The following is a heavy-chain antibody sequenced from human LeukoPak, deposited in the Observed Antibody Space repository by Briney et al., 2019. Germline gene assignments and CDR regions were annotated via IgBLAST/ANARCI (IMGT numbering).Heavy chain of an antibody. Sequence: PGGSLRLSCAASGFTFSSYAMHWVRQAPGEGLEWVAVISYDGSNKYYADSVKGRFTISRDNSKNTLYLQMNSLRAEDTAVYYCARDVDYPSAYFDYWGQGTLVTVSS. CDR3: ARDVDYPSAYFDY. CDR1: GFTFSSYA. D-gene: IGHD4-11*01. V-gene: IGHV3-30-3*01. J-gene: IGHJ4*02. CDR2: ISYDGSNK.